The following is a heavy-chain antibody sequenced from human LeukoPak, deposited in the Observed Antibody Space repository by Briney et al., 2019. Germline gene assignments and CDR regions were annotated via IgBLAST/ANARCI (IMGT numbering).Heavy chain of an antibody. CDR3: ARDYYDSSGPWAYYYGMDV. CDR2: IYYSGST. D-gene: IGHD3-22*01. Sequence: SETLSLTCAVYGGSISSYYWSWIRRPPGKGLEWIGYIYYSGSTNYNPSLKSRVTISVDTSKNQFSLKLSSVTAADTAVYYCARDYYDSSGPWAYYYGMDVWGQGTTVTVSS. V-gene: IGHV4-59*01. J-gene: IGHJ6*02. CDR1: GGSISSYY.